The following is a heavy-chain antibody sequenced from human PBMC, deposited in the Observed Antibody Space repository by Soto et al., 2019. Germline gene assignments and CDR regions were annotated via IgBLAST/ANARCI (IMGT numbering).Heavy chain of an antibody. V-gene: IGHV1-2*02. CDR1: GYTFTGYY. Sequence: ASVKVFCKASGYTFTGYYMHWVRQAPGQGLEWMGWINPNTGGTNYAQKLQGRVTMTTDTSTSTAYMELRSLRSDDTAVYYCARDIVVVPADMGDYYYYGMDVWGQGTTVTVSS. J-gene: IGHJ6*02. D-gene: IGHD2-2*01. CDR3: ARDIVVVPADMGDYYYYGMDV. CDR2: INPNTGGT.